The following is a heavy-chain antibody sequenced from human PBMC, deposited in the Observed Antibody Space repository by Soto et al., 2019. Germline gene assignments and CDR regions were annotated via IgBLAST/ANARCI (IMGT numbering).Heavy chain of an antibody. Sequence: EVQLLESGGGLVQPGGSLGLACAASGFTFRDYVMTWVRQAPGKGLEWVSGISGGGGSTFYTDSVKGRFTISRDNSKNTLFLQMSSLRAEDTAVYYCARGFGDTISCDGNVWGQGTTVTVSS. J-gene: IGHJ6*01. V-gene: IGHV3-23*01. CDR2: ISGGGGST. CDR1: GFTFRDYV. CDR3: ARGFGDTISCDGNV. D-gene: IGHD2-2*01.